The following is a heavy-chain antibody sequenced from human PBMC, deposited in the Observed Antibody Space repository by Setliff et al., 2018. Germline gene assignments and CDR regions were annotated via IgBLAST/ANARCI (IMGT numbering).Heavy chain of an antibody. CDR2: IDWGDDK. D-gene: IGHD3-22*01. CDR1: GFSLRNSGVG. J-gene: IGHJ4*02. CDR3: ARVKLSDYYDSSGYYHFDY. Sequence: SGPTLVNPTQTLTLTCTFSGFSLRNSGVGVGWIRQPPGKALEWLARIDWGDDKYYSTSLKTRLTISKDTSKNQVVLTMTNMDPVDTATYYCARVKLSDYYDSSGYYHFDYWGQGTLVTVSS. V-gene: IGHV2-70*11.